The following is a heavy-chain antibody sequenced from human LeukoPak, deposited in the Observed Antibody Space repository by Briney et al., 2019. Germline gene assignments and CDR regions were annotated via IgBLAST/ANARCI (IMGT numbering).Heavy chain of an antibody. CDR1: GYTFTSYD. CDR2: MNPNSGNT. V-gene: IGHV1-8*01. J-gene: IGHJ4*02. CDR3: ARVGGAYYDSRGYHY. Sequence: EASVKVSCKASGYTFTSYDINWVRQAPGQGLEWMGWMNPNSGNTGYAQKFQGRVTMTRNTSISTAYMELSSLTSEDTAVYYCARVGGAYYDSRGYHYWGQGTLVTVSS. D-gene: IGHD3-22*01.